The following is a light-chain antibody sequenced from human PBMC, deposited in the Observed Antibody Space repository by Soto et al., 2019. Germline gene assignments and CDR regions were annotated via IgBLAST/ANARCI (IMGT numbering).Light chain of an antibody. Sequence: QSALTQPRSVSGTPGQSVTISCTGTSSDVGTYDFVSWYQHHPGKAPKLMIYDVSKRPSGVPDRFSGCKSGNTASLSISGLQTEDEAVYYCCLHIGTYTSVMFGGGTKLTVL. CDR2: DVS. J-gene: IGLJ3*02. CDR1: SSDVGTYDF. V-gene: IGLV2-11*01. CDR3: CLHIGTYTSVM.